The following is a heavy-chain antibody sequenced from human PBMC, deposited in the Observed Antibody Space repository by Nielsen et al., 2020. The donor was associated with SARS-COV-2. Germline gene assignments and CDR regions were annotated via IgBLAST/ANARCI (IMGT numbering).Heavy chain of an antibody. CDR3: CSSSSPRDAFDI. J-gene: IGHJ3*02. CDR1: GFTFSNYG. V-gene: IGHV3-33*01. CDR2: IWFDGSKT. Sequence: GESLKISCATSGFTFSNYGMHWVRQAPGKGLEWVAAIWFDGSKTEYADSVKGRFTISRDNSKNTLYLQMNSLRAEDTAVYYCCSSSSPRDAFDIWGQGTMVTVSS. D-gene: IGHD6-13*01.